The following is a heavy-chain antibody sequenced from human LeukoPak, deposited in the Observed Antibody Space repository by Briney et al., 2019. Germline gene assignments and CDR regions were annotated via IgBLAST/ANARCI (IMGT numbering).Heavy chain of an antibody. Sequence: ASVKVSCKASGYIFTGYSIHWVRQAPGQGLEWMGCINSNSGGTNYAQKFQGRVTMTRDTSIRTAYMELSSLRSEDTAVYYCARSEGGALDYWGQGTLVTVSS. J-gene: IGHJ4*02. V-gene: IGHV1-2*02. CDR2: INSNSGGT. D-gene: IGHD3-16*01. CDR1: GYIFTGYS. CDR3: ARSEGGALDY.